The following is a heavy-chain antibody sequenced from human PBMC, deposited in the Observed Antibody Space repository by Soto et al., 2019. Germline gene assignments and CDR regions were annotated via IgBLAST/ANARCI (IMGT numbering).Heavy chain of an antibody. CDR2: ISGSGGGT. Sequence: GGSLRLSCAASGFTFSSYAMSWVRQAPGKGLEWVSAISGSGGGTYYADSVKGRLTISRDNSKNTLYLQMNSLRAEDTAVYYCASPAYSSSSHVRFDYWGQGTLVTVSS. CDR1: GFTFSSYA. CDR3: ASPAYSSSSHVRFDY. D-gene: IGHD6-13*01. V-gene: IGHV3-23*01. J-gene: IGHJ4*02.